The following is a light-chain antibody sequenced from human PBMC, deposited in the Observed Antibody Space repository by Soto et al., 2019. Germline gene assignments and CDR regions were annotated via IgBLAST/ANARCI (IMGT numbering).Light chain of an antibody. CDR1: QSLLYSDGNTY. CDR3: MQGAHGPRT. V-gene: IGKV2-30*01. J-gene: IGKJ1*01. Sequence: DFVMTQSPLSLPVTLGRPASISGRSRQSLLYSDGNTYLTWFQQRPGQSPRRLIYRVSGRDSGVPDRFTGSGSGTDFTLKISRVEAEHVGVYYCMQGAHGPRTFGQGTKVDIK. CDR2: RVS.